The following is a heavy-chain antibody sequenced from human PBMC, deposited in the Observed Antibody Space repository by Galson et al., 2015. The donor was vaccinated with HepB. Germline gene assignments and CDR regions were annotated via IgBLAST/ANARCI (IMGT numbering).Heavy chain of an antibody. D-gene: IGHD2-2*01. CDR1: GFTFSSYS. CDR2: ISSSSSVI. J-gene: IGHJ4*02. V-gene: IGHV3-48*01. Sequence: SLRLSCAASGFTFSSYSMNWVRQAPGKGLEWVSYISSSSSVIYYADSVKGRFTISRDNAKNSLYLQMNSLRAEDTAVYYCARALEDLVVVPVATLRDYWGQGTLVTVSS. CDR3: ARALEDLVVVPVATLRDY.